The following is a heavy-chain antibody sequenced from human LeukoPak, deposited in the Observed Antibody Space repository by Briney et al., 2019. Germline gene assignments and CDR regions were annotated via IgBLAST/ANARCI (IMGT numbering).Heavy chain of an antibody. D-gene: IGHD2-2*01. V-gene: IGHV3-7*01. J-gene: IGHJ4*02. CDR3: ARGNQQLPRSTPDY. CDR1: GFPFSSYW. Sequence: GGSLRLSCVASGFPFSSYWRTWVRQAPGKGLEGVANIKQDGSKKSYVDSVKGRFTISRDNAKNTLYLQMNSLRAEDTGVYYCARGNQQLPRSTPDYWGQGTLVTVSS. CDR2: IKQDGSKK.